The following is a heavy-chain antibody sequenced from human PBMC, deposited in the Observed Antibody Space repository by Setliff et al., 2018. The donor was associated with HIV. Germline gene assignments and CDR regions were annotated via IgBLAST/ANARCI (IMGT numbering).Heavy chain of an antibody. V-gene: IGHV4-34*01. CDR2: INHGGST. Sequence: PSETLSLTCAVYGGSFSGCYWSWIRQPPGKGLGWIGEINHGGSTNYNPSLKSRVTMSVDTAKNPFSLKLSSVTAAVTAVYYCARVSYTGSSYIDYWGQGTLVTVSS. J-gene: IGHJ4*02. CDR3: ARVSYTGSSYIDY. D-gene: IGHD6-6*01. CDR1: GGSFSGCY.